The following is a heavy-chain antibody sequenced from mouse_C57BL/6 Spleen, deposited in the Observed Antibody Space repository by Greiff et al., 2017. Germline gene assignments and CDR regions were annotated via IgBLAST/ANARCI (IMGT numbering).Heavy chain of an antibody. CDR1: GYTFTDYE. J-gene: IGHJ2*01. Sequence: QVQLQQSGAELVRPGASVTLSCKASGYTFTDYEMHWVKQTPVHGLEWIGAIDPETGGTAYNQKFKGKAILTADKSSSTAYMELRSLTSEDSAVYYCTSGYWDVDYWGQGTTLTVSS. D-gene: IGHD4-1*01. CDR2: IDPETGGT. CDR3: TSGYWDVDY. V-gene: IGHV1-15*01.